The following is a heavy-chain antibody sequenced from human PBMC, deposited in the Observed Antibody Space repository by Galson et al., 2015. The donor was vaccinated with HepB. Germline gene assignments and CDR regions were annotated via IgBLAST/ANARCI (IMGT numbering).Heavy chain of an antibody. J-gene: IGHJ3*02. CDR2: ISSSSSYI. Sequence: SLRLSCAASGFTFSSYSMNWVRQAPGKGLEWVSSISSSSSYIYYADSVKGRFTISRDNAKNSLYLQMNSLRAEDTAVYYCAVAMIVVAAFDIWGQGTMVTVSS. CDR3: AVAMIVVAAFDI. CDR1: GFTFSSYS. V-gene: IGHV3-21*01. D-gene: IGHD3-22*01.